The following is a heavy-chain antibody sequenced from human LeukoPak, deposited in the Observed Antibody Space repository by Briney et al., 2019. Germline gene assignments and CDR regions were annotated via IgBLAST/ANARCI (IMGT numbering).Heavy chain of an antibody. J-gene: IGHJ4*02. D-gene: IGHD5-12*01. CDR1: GGSISSSYW. Sequence: PSETLSLTCAVSGGSISSSYWWTWVRQPPGKGLEWIGEIYHSGSTNYNPSLKSRLTMSLDKSRNQFSLKLSSVTAADTAVYYCARSGSGYLRYYFDYWGQGTLVTVSS. CDR3: ARSGSGYLRYYFDY. CDR2: IYHSGST. V-gene: IGHV4-4*02.